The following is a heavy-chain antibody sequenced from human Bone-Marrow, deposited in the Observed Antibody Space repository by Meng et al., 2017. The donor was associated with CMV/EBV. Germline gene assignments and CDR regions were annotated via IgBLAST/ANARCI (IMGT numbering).Heavy chain of an antibody. V-gene: IGHV3-15*01. J-gene: IGHJ6*02. CDR3: TTGRPHYDFWSGYSDYGMDV. D-gene: IGHD3-3*01. CDR1: GFTFSNAW. CDR2: IKSKTDGGTT. Sequence: GESLKISCAASGFTFSNAWMSWVRQAPGKGLEWVGRIKSKTDGGTTDYAAHVKGRFTISRDESKNTLYLQMHSLKTEDTAEYYCTTGRPHYDFWSGYSDYGMDVWGQGTTVTVSS.